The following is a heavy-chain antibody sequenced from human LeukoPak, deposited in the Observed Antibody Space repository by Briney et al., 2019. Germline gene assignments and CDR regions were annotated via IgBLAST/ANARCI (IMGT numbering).Heavy chain of an antibody. CDR1: GYTLTELS. CDR2: FDPEDGET. V-gene: IGHV1-24*01. Sequence: ASVKVSCKVSGYTLTELSMHWVRQAPGKGLEWMGGFDPEDGETIYAQKFQGRVTMTEDTSTDTAYMELSSLRSEDTAVYYCARAFAWESPYDFSGNIYYYYGMDVWGQGTTVTVSS. CDR3: ARAFAWESPYDFSGNIYYYYGMDV. J-gene: IGHJ6*02. D-gene: IGHD3-3*01.